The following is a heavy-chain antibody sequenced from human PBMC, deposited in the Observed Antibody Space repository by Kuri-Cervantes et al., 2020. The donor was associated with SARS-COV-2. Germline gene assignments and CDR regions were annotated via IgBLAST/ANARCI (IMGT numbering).Heavy chain of an antibody. CDR1: GGSISSSS. V-gene: IGHV3-21*01. CDR2: ISSSSSYI. Sequence: ETLSLTCTVSGGSISSSSYYWGWIRQPPGKGLEWVSSISSSSSYIYYADSVKGRFTISRDNAKNSLYLQMNSLRAEDTAVYYCARDLATQQYYYYYGMDVWGQGTTVTVAS. CDR3: ARDLATQQYYYYYGMDV. J-gene: IGHJ6*02. D-gene: IGHD5-24*01.